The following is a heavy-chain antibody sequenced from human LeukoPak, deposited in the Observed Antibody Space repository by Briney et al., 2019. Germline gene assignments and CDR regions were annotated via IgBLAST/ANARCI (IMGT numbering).Heavy chain of an antibody. CDR3: ARRGTYYYDSSGYHYDY. V-gene: IGHV3-23*01. J-gene: IGHJ4*02. Sequence: GGSLRLSCAASGFTFSIAWMSWVRQAPGKGLEWVSATSSSDAGTYHAESVRGRFTISRDNSKNTLYLQMNSLRADDAAVYYCARRGTYYYDSSGYHYDYWGQGTLVTVSS. D-gene: IGHD3-22*01. CDR2: TSSSDAGT. CDR1: GFTFSIAW.